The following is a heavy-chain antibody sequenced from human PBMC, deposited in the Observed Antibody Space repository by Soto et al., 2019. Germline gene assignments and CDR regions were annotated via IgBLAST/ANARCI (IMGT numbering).Heavy chain of an antibody. CDR3: ARAKGYYDSSGYYDY. CDR2: IIPIFGIA. V-gene: IGHV1-69*13. J-gene: IGHJ4*02. D-gene: IGHD3-22*01. Sequence: SVKVSCKASGGTFSSYAISWVRQAPGQGLEWMGGIIPIFGIANYAQKFQGRVTITADESTSTAYMELSSLRSEDTAVYYCARAKGYYDSSGYYDYWGQGTLVTVSS. CDR1: GGTFSSYA.